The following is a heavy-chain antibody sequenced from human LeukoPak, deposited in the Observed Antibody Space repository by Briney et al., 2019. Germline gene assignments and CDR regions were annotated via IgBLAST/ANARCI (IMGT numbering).Heavy chain of an antibody. D-gene: IGHD4-17*01. J-gene: IGHJ4*02. V-gene: IGHV3-30*02. CDR1: GFTFSSYG. CDR3: AKDHDYGDYVNEFLDY. CDR2: IRYDGSNK. Sequence: PGGSLRLSCAASGFTFSSYGMHWVRQAPGKGLEWVAFIRYDGSNKYYADSVKGRFTISRDNSKNTLYLQMNGLSAEDTAVYYCAKDHDYGDYVNEFLDYWGQGTLVTVSS.